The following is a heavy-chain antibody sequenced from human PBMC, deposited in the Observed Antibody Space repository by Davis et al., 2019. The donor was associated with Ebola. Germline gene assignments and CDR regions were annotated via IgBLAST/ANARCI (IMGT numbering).Heavy chain of an antibody. V-gene: IGHV6-1*01. CDR2: TYYYRSKWYI. CDR3: ARGWLRGYLDY. J-gene: IGHJ4*02. CDR1: GDSVSSAG. Sequence: LRLSCAISGDSVSSAGWNWIRHSPSRGLEWLGRTYYYRSKWYIDYAESVRGRIIINPDTSKNQLSLQVNSVTPEDTAVYYCARGWLRGYLDYWGQGTLVTVSS. D-gene: IGHD3-3*01.